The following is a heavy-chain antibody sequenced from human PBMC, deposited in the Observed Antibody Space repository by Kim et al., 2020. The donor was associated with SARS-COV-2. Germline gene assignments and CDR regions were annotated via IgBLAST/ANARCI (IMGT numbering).Heavy chain of an antibody. D-gene: IGHD3-3*01. Sequence: GGSLRLSCAPSGFTFSSYAMSWVRQAPGKGLKWVSAIGASGGNTYYADSVKGRFTISRDNSKNTLSLQMNSLIAEDTSVYYCAKTKEWPYYFDYWGQGTL. CDR2: IGASGGNT. CDR1: GFTFSSYA. V-gene: IGHV3-23*01. J-gene: IGHJ4*02. CDR3: AKTKEWPYYFDY.